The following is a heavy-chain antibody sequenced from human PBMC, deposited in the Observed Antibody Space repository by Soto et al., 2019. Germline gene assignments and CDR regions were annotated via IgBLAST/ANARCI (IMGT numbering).Heavy chain of an antibody. D-gene: IGHD6-13*01. CDR3: ARHGASAAAPAAFDS. J-gene: IGHJ4*02. CDR2: VYYTGSI. CDR1: GASISSYY. Sequence: SDPLSLTCSVSGASISSYYWSWIRQPPGKGLEWIGYVYYTGSINYNPSLKSRVTISVDTSKNQFSLRLSSVTAADTAVYSCARHGASAAAPAAFDSWGQGTLVTVSS. V-gene: IGHV4-59*08.